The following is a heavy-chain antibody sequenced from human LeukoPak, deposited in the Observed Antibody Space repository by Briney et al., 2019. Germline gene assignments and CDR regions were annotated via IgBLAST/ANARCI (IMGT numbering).Heavy chain of an antibody. Sequence: SETLSLTCTVSGGSISSSTYYWGWIRQPPGKGLEWIGSIYYSGSTYYNPSLKSRVTISVDTSKNQFSLKLTSATAADTAVYYCATDVVRGFYWGQGTLVTV. CDR2: IYYSGST. D-gene: IGHD3-10*01. CDR1: GGSISSSTYY. CDR3: ATDVVRGFY. J-gene: IGHJ4*02. V-gene: IGHV4-39*01.